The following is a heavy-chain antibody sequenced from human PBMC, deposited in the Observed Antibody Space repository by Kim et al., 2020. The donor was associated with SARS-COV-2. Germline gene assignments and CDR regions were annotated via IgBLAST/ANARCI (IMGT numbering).Heavy chain of an antibody. CDR1: GGSISSYY. CDR2: IYTSGST. D-gene: IGHD1-20*01. V-gene: IGHV4-4*07. CDR3: AREWITGTIASYYYYYYGMDV. J-gene: IGHJ6*02. Sequence: SETLSLTCTVSGGSISSYYWSWIRQPAGKGLEWIGRIYTSGSTNYNPSLKSRVTMSVDTSKNQFSLKLSSVTAADTAVYYCAREWITGTIASYYYYYYGMDVWGQGTTVTVSS.